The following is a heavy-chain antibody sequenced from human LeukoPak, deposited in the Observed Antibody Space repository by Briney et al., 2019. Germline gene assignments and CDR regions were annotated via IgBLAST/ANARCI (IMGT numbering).Heavy chain of an antibody. D-gene: IGHD6-13*01. J-gene: IGHJ4*02. V-gene: IGHV3-23*01. CDR3: ANGSSWGDY. Sequence: GGSLRLSCAASGFTFSGFAMSWVRRTSGKGLEWVSGISGSGDNTLYADSVKGRFTISRDNSKNTLYLQMNSLRAEDTAVYYCANGSSWGDYWGQGTLVTVSS. CDR2: ISGSGDNT. CDR1: GFTFSGFA.